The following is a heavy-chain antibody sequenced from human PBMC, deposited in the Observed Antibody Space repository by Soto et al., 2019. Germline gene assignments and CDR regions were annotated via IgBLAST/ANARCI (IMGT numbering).Heavy chain of an antibody. Sequence: QVQLVESGGGVVQPGRSLRLSCAASGFTFSNDGMHWVRQAPGKRLEWVALIWYDGSKEYYADSVKGRFTISRDNTKNTLWLQVNSLRAEDTAVYYCAGLSGSYLDYWGQGTLVTVSS. V-gene: IGHV3-33*01. D-gene: IGHD1-26*01. CDR3: AGLSGSYLDY. CDR2: IWYDGSKE. CDR1: GFTFSNDG. J-gene: IGHJ4*02.